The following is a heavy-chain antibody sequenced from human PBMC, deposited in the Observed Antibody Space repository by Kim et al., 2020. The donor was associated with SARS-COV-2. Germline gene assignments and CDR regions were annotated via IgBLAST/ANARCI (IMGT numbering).Heavy chain of an antibody. J-gene: IGHJ4*02. CDR1: GYSFTYYW. Sequence: GESLKISCKASGYSFTYYWIGWVRQMPGKGLEWMGIIYPGDSDTRYSPSFQGQVTISADKSISTAYLQWSSLKASDTAMYYCARHREAGIIRGGVDYWGQGTLVTGSS. V-gene: IGHV5-51*01. CDR2: IYPGDSDT. D-gene: IGHD3-16*01. CDR3: ARHREAGIIRGGVDY.